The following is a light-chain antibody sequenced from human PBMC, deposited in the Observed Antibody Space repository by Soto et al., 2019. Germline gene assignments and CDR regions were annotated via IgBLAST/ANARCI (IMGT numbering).Light chain of an antibody. CDR1: QSVSSSY. Sequence: VVLTQSPATLSLSPGERGPLSCGASQSVSSSYVAWYQHKPGLAPRLLIHDTSSRAIGIPDRLSGSKSGTNFTLTIRRMEPEDVGMYYCQQYGSSPITFGQGTRLEIK. CDR2: DTS. J-gene: IGKJ5*01. CDR3: QQYGSSPIT. V-gene: IGKV3D-20*01.